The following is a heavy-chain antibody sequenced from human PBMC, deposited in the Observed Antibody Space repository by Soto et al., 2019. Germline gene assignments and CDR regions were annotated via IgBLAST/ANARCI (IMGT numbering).Heavy chain of an antibody. CDR3: ARKKKWLERDVDY. CDR2: TYYSGST. CDR1: GGSISSSSYY. V-gene: IGHV4-39*01. Sequence: QLQLQESGPGLVKPSETLSLTCTVSGGSISSSSYYWGWIRQPPVKGLEWIGRTYYSGSTYYNTSTKSRVTITVDPSKDQLSGKLSSVTAADTAVYYCARKKKWLERDVDYWGQGTLVTVSS. J-gene: IGHJ4*02. D-gene: IGHD1-1*01.